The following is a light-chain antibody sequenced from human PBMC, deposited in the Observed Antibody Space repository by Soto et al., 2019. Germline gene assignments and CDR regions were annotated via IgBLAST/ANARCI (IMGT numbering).Light chain of an antibody. V-gene: IGKV3-20*01. J-gene: IGKJ4*01. CDR1: EPIRNTY. Sequence: EIVLTQSPDTLSLSPGERATLSCRTSEPIRNTYVAWYQQQPGQAPRLLIYGASSRAIGIPDRFSGSGSGTDFTLTISRLEPEDFELYYCQQYADSPLTFGGGTKVDIK. CDR3: QQYADSPLT. CDR2: GAS.